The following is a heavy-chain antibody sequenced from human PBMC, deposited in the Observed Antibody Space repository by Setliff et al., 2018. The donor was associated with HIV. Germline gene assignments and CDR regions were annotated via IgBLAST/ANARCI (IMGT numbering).Heavy chain of an antibody. Sequence: SETLSLTCTVSGASISTYYWSWIRQPPGKGLEWIGYIFYSGSSNYNPSLKSRVPMSVDTSKNQFSLNLTSVTAADTAVYYCARDRGSYNFWSGLARGDNWFDPWGQGTLVTVSS. CDR3: ARDRGSYNFWSGLARGDNWFDP. J-gene: IGHJ5*02. V-gene: IGHV4-59*01. CDR1: GASISTYY. D-gene: IGHD3-3*01. CDR2: IFYSGSS.